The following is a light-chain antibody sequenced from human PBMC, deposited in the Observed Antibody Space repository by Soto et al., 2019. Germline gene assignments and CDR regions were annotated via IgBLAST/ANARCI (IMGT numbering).Light chain of an antibody. CDR1: SSDIDAYNY. CDR3: GSYTTSSNYV. CDR2: DVS. J-gene: IGLJ1*01. V-gene: IGLV2-14*01. Sequence: QSALTQPASVSGSPGQSITISCTGTSSDIDAYNYVSWYQQHPGKAPKLMIYDVSNRPSGISNRFSGSKSGNTAFLTISGLQAEDEADYYCGSYTTSSNYVFGTGTKVTVL.